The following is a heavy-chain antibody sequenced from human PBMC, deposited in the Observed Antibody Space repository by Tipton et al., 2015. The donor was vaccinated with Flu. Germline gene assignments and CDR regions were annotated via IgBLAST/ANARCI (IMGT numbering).Heavy chain of an antibody. CDR1: GGSFSGYY. CDR3: ARGVGWRNNREGWFDP. J-gene: IGHJ5*02. Sequence: TLSLTCAVYGGSFSGYYWSWIRQPPGKGLEWIGEINHSGSTNYNPSLKSRVTISVDTSKNQFSLKLSSVTAADTAVYYCARGVGWRNNREGWFDPWGQGTLVTVSS. D-gene: IGHD1-14*01. CDR2: INHSGST. V-gene: IGHV4-34*01.